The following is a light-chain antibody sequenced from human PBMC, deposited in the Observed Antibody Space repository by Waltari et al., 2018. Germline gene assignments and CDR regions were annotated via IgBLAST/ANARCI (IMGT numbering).Light chain of an antibody. V-gene: IGKV1-39*01. CDR2: AAS. Sequence: DIQMTQSPSSLSASVGDKVTITCRASQSITPYVDWYQQKPGKAPKLLIYAASTLQTGVPTRCSVSGFWTEFTVTISSLKSEDFATYYCTQIYKPPYTFGQGTKLEI. CDR1: QSITPY. J-gene: IGKJ2*01. CDR3: TQIYKPPYT.